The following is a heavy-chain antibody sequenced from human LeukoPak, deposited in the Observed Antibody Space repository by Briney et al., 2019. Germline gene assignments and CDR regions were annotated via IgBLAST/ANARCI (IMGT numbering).Heavy chain of an antibody. D-gene: IGHD3-9*01. V-gene: IGHV4-39*07. CDR1: GGSISRTSYY. CDR2: VFDSGSA. J-gene: IGHJ5*02. Sequence: PSETLSLTCTVSGGSISRTSYYWDWIRQPPGKGLEWIGNVFDSGSAYYNPSLESRVTLSVDTSKNHFSLNLTSVTAADTAVYFCARAGFEYDVFTGTALGWFDPWGQGILVSVSS. CDR3: ARAGFEYDVFTGTALGWFDP.